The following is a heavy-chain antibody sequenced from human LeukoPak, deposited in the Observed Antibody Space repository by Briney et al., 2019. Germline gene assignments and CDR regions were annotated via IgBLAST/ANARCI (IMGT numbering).Heavy chain of an antibody. CDR3: TVSGYSSSWYAFGY. Sequence: PGGSLRLSCAASGFTFNNAWMSWVRQAPGKGLEWVGRIKSKTDGGTTDYAAPVKGRFTISRDDSKNTLYLQMNSLKTEDTAVYYCTVSGYSSSWYAFGYWGQGTLVTVSS. CDR2: IKSKTDGGTT. J-gene: IGHJ4*02. V-gene: IGHV3-15*01. D-gene: IGHD6-13*01. CDR1: GFTFNNAW.